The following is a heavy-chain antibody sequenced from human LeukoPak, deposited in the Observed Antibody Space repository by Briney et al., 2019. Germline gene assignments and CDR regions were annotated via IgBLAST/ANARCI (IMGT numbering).Heavy chain of an antibody. J-gene: IGHJ4*02. V-gene: IGHV3-23*01. D-gene: IGHD6-19*01. CDR3: AKVRWDNSGWYYLDS. Sequence: GGSLRLSCAASGFTFSSYGMSWVRQAPGKGLEWVSAISGSGGSTYYADSVKGRFTISRDNSKNTLHLQMNSLRAEDTAVYYCAKVRWDNSGWYYLDSWGQGTLVTVSS. CDR1: GFTFSSYG. CDR2: ISGSGGST.